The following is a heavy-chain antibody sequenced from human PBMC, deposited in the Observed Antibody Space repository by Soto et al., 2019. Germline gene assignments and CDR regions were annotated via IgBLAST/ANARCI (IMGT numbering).Heavy chain of an antibody. CDR2: TIPIFGTA. V-gene: IGHV1-69*01. CDR1: GGTFSSCA. CDR3: VSKDGESSDY. Sequence: QVQLVQSGAEVKRPGSSVRVSCKASGGTFSSCALSWVRQAPGGGLDWMGGTIPIFGTANYAQKFQGRLTITADESTTTAYMELSSLRSDDTAVYYCVSKDGESSDYWGQGTLVTVSS. J-gene: IGHJ4*02. D-gene: IGHD2-2*01.